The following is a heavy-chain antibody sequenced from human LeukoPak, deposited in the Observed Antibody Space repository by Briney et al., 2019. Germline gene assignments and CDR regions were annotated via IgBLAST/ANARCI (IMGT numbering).Heavy chain of an antibody. CDR2: IIPIFGTA. CDR1: GGTFSSYA. V-gene: IGHV1-69*05. J-gene: IGHJ6*03. CDR3: ARDGLTPLKTGYSSSWGGDYMDV. Sequence: ASVKVSCKASGGTFSSYAISWVRQAPGQGLEWMGGIIPIFGTANYAQKFQGRVTITTDESTSTAYMELSSLRSEDTAVYYCARDGLTPLKTGYSSSWGGDYMDVWGKGTTVTVSS. D-gene: IGHD6-13*01.